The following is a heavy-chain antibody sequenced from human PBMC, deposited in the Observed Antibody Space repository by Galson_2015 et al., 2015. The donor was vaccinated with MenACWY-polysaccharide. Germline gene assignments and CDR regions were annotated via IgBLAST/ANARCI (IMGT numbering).Heavy chain of an antibody. CDR2: ISYDGSNK. Sequence: SLRLSCAASGFTFSSYAMHWVRQAPGKGLEWVAVISYDGSNKYYAGSVKGRFTISRDNSKNTLYLQMNSLRAEDTAVYYCARSKRDHDAFDIWGQGTMVTVSS. V-gene: IGHV3-30-3*01. CDR3: ARSKRDHDAFDI. D-gene: IGHD1-14*01. CDR1: GFTFSSYA. J-gene: IGHJ3*02.